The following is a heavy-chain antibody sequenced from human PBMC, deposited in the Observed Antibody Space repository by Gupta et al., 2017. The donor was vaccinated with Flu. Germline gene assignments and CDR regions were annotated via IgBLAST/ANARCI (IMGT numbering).Heavy chain of an antibody. J-gene: IGHJ5*02. V-gene: IGHV4-31*03. Sequence: QVQLQESGPGLVKPSQTLSLTCTVSGGSISRGGYYWSWIRQHPGKGLEWIGYIYYSGSTYYNPSLKSRVTISVDTSKNQFSLKLSSVTAADTAVYYCAREGPPAASIPFDPWGQGTLVTVSS. D-gene: IGHD2-2*01. CDR3: AREGPPAASIPFDP. CDR1: GGSISRGGYY. CDR2: IYYSGST.